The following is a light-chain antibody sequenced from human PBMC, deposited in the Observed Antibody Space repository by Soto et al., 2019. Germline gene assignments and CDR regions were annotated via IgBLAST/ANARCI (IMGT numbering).Light chain of an antibody. J-gene: IGLJ3*02. CDR2: YVS. V-gene: IGLV2-11*01. Sequence: QSALTQPRSVSGSPGQSVTISCTGASSDFVSWYQQRPGKAPKLIIFYVSQRPSGVPDRFSASKSGNTASLTISGLQAEDEADYYCCSSAGGFSWVFGGGTKVTVL. CDR3: CSSAGGFSWV. CDR1: SSDFV.